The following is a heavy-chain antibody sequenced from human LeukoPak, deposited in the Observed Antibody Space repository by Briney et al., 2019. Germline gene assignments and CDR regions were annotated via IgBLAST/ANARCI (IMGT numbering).Heavy chain of an antibody. CDR2: IRSKANSYAT. Sequence: GGSLRLSCAASGFTFSGPAMHWVRQASGKGLEWVGRIRSKANSYATAYAASVKGRFTISRDDSKNTAYLQMNSLKTEDTAVYYCTTDGVGVEGATYDNWGQGTLVSVSS. CDR3: TTDGVGVEGATYDN. V-gene: IGHV3-73*01. J-gene: IGHJ4*02. D-gene: IGHD1-26*01. CDR1: GFTFSGPA.